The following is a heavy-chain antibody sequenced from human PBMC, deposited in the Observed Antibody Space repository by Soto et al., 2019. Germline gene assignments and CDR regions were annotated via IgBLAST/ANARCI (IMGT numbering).Heavy chain of an antibody. CDR2: TFYRSKWYY. CDR1: GDGVSGNSAA. Sequence: SQTLSLTCAISGDGVSGNSAAWNLIRQSPSRGLEWLGRTFYRSKWYYHYAVSVESRITINPDTSKNQFSLQLTSVTPEDTAVYYCTRENGSGYVGAGDYWGQGTMVTVSS. D-gene: IGHD3-22*01. V-gene: IGHV6-1*01. CDR3: TRENGSGYVGAGDY. J-gene: IGHJ4*02.